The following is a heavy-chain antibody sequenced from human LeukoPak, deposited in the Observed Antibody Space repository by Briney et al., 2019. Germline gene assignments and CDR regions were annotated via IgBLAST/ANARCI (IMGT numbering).Heavy chain of an antibody. CDR3: ARDGDAYKGNCDY. CDR1: GFTFSPYG. V-gene: IGHV3-30*03. CDR2: ISQDGNSD. J-gene: IGHJ4*02. D-gene: IGHD1-14*01. Sequence: GGSLSLSCAASGFTFSPYGMHWVRQAPGKGLEWVALISQDGNSDWYADSVKGRFTISRDNSKNTVYLQMNSLRTEDTAVYYCARDGDAYKGNCDYWGQGTLVTVSS.